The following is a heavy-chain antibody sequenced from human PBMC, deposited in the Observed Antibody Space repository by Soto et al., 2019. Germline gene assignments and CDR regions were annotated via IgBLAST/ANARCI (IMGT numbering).Heavy chain of an antibody. Sequence: GGSLRLSCAASGFTFSSYSMNWVRQAPGKGLEWVSSISSSSSYIYYADSVKGRFTISRDNAKNSLYLQMNSLRAEDTAVYYCARGPAYSGSYSDYWGQGTLVTVSS. CDR2: ISSSSSYI. J-gene: IGHJ4*02. D-gene: IGHD1-26*01. CDR3: ARGPAYSGSYSDY. V-gene: IGHV3-21*01. CDR1: GFTFSSYS.